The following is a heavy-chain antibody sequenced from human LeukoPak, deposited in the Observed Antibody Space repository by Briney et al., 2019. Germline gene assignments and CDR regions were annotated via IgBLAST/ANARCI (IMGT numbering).Heavy chain of an antibody. V-gene: IGHV3-23*01. CDR2: ISGSGGST. CDR3: ARLHDMVSGFDP. J-gene: IGHJ5*02. Sequence: GGSLRLSCAASGFTFASYALSWVRQAPGKGLEWVSAISGSGGSTYYSDSVRGRFTISRDNAKNSLYLQMNSLRAEDTAVYYCARLHDMVSGFDPWGQGTLVTVSS. CDR1: GFTFASYA. D-gene: IGHD5/OR15-5a*01.